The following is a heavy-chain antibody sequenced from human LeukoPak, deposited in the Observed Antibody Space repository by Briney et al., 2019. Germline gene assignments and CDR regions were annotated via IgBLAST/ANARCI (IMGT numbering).Heavy chain of an antibody. CDR3: TTGRFVVSGTYYMGFAGY. V-gene: IGHV3-15*01. J-gene: IGHJ4*02. D-gene: IGHD3-10*01. CDR1: GFTFSNAW. CDR2: SKSKTDGGTT. Sequence: GGSLRLSCAASGFTFSNAWMIWVRQAPGKGLEWVGRSKSKTDGGTTDYAAPAKGRFTISRDDSKNTLYLQMNSLKTEDTAVYYCTTGRFVVSGTYYMGFAGYWGQGTLVTVSS.